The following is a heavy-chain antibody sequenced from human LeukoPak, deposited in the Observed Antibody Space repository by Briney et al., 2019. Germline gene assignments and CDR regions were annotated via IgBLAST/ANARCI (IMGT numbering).Heavy chain of an antibody. CDR2: IYHSGST. CDR1: GYSTSSGYY. J-gene: IGHJ4*02. V-gene: IGHV4-38-2*02. D-gene: IGHD3-3*01. CDR3: ARQLYDFWSGYYNSFDY. Sequence: SETLSLTCTVSGYSTSSGYYWGWIRQPPGKGLEWIGSIYHSGSTYYNPSLKSRVTISVDTSKNQFSLKLSSVTAADTAVYYCARQLYDFWSGYYNSFDYWGQGTLVTVSS.